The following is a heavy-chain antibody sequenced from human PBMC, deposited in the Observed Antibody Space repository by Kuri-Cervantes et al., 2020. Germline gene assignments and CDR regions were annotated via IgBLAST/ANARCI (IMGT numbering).Heavy chain of an antibody. J-gene: IGHJ4*02. V-gene: IGHV4-61*01. Sequence: GSLRLSCAVSGGSVSSGSYYWSWIRQPPGKGLEWIGYVYYSGSTNYNPSLKSRVTISVDTSKNQFSLKLSYVTAADTAVYYCPRASQEELRLLWGQGTLVTVSS. CDR1: GGSVSSGSYY. CDR2: VYYSGST. CDR3: PRASQEELRLL. D-gene: IGHD1-7*01.